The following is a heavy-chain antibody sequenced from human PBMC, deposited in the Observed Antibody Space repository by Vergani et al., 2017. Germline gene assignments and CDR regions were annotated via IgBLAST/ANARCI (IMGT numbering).Heavy chain of an antibody. CDR1: GYTFTSYY. J-gene: IGHJ6*02. D-gene: IGHD6-13*01. CDR3: ARESSSPYYYYGMDV. V-gene: IGHV1-46*01. Sequence: QVQLVQSGAEVKKPGASVKVSCKASGYTFTSYYMHWVRQAPGQGLEWMGIINPSGGSTSYAQKFQGRVTMTRDPSTSTVYMELSSLRSDDTAVYYCARESSSPYYYYGMDVWGQGTTVTVS. CDR2: INPSGGST.